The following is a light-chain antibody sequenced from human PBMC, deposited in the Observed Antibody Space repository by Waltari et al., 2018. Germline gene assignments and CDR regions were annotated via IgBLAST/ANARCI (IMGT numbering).Light chain of an antibody. CDR1: QSLSSGSDNRNY. CDR3: QQCYSTPFT. CDR2: CAS. Sequence: DIVMTQSPGSLNVSLGERATIKCKSSQSLSSGSDNRNYLGWYQQRPGQPPKLLIYCASTLESGVPDRFSGSGSGTDFTLTISSLQAEDVAIYYCQQCYSTPFTFGPGTKVHFK. J-gene: IGKJ3*01. V-gene: IGKV4-1*01.